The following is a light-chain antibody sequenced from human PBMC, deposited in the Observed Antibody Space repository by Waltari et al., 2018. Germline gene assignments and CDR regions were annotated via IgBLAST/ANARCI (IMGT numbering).Light chain of an antibody. CDR1: QSISGW. CDR3: QHYNSYSPIT. J-gene: IGKJ5*01. V-gene: IGKV1-5*03. CDR2: KAS. Sequence: DIKMTQSPSTLSASIGDRVTITCRASQSISGWLAWYQQKPGKAPKLLIFKASNLQSGVPSRFSGSGSGTDFTLTISSLQPDDFATYYCQHYNSYSPITFGQGTRLEIK.